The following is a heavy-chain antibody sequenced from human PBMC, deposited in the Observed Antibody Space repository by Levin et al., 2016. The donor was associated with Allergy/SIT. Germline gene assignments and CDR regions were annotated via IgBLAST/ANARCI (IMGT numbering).Heavy chain of an antibody. CDR2: VSGSGGNT. CDR3: AKFHGSGTYYNYPDY. D-gene: IGHD3-10*01. V-gene: IGHV3-23*01. Sequence: LSLTCAASGFTFSSYAMSWVRQAPGKGLEWVSTVSGSGGNTYYADSVKGRFTISRDNSRNTLYLQMSSLRAEDTAEYYCAKFHGSGTYYNYPDYWGQGTLVTVSS. CDR1: GFTFSSYA. J-gene: IGHJ4*02.